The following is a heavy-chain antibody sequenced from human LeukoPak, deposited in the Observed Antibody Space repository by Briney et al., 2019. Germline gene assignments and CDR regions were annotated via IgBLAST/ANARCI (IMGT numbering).Heavy chain of an antibody. D-gene: IGHD6-19*01. CDR2: MNPNSGNT. V-gene: IGHV1-8*01. J-gene: IGHJ6*04. CDR1: GYTFTSYD. Sequence: ASVKVSCKASGYTFTSYDINWARQPTGQGREWMGWMNPNSGNTGYAQKFQGRVTMTRNTSISTAYVELSSLRSEDTAVYYCARGTAVAGLDVWGKGTTVTVSS. CDR3: ARGTAVAGLDV.